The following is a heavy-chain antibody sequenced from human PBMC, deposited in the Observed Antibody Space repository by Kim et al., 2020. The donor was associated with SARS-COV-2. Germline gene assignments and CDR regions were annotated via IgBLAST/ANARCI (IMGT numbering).Heavy chain of an antibody. CDR1: GFTFSSYA. CDR3: AKDFKEGLAAGWFGELLPGSYYYYYGMDV. CDR2: ISGSGGST. J-gene: IGHJ6*02. V-gene: IGHV3-23*01. Sequence: GGSLRLSCAASGFTFSSYAMSWVRQAPGKGLEWVSAISGSGGSTYYADSVKGRFTISRDNSKNTLYLQMNSLRAEDTAVYYCAKDFKEGLAAGWFGELLPGSYYYYYGMDVWGQGTTVTVSS. D-gene: IGHD3-10*01.